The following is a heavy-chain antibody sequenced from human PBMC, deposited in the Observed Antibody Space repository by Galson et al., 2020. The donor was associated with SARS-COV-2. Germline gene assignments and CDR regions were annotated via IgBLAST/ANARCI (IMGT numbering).Heavy chain of an antibody. CDR3: ARDWTPPRGYSYGGLSLGYPGTFDY. J-gene: IGHJ4*02. Sequence: SETLSLTCTVSGGSISSSSYYWGWIRQPPGKGLEWIGSIYYSGSTYYNPSLKSRVTISVDTSKNQFSLKLSSVTAADTAVYYCARDWTPPRGYSYGGLSLGYPGTFDYWGQGTLVTVSS. CDR1: GGSISSSSYY. D-gene: IGHD5-18*01. CDR2: IYYSGST. V-gene: IGHV4-39*07.